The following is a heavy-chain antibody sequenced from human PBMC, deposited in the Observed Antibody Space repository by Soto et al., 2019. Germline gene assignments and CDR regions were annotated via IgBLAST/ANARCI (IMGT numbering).Heavy chain of an antibody. CDR1: GDSVSSNSSA. CDR3: AKEEDSGGYKGFSFDF. D-gene: IGHD3-22*01. V-gene: IGHV6-1*01. J-gene: IGHJ4*02. Sequence: QTLSLTCAISGDSVSSNSSAWNWIRQSPSRGLEWLGRTYYRSKWYNDYAVSVKSRITINPDTSKNQFSLQLNSVTPEDTAVYYCAKEEDSGGYKGFSFDFWGQGALVTVSS. CDR2: TYYRSKWYN.